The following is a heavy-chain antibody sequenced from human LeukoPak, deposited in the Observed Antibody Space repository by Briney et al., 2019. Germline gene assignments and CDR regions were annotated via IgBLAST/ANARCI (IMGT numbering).Heavy chain of an antibody. V-gene: IGHV3-74*01. Sequence: GPSLRPSCAASGLTFSAYWMHWVRQAPRKRLLWVSRINSDGSSTIYADSVKGRFTISRDSAENTLYLQMNSLRAEDTAVYYCAGEILYGDSVGFDYWAQGTLVTVSS. CDR3: AGEILYGDSVGFDY. CDR2: INSDGSST. CDR1: GLTFSAYW. D-gene: IGHD4-17*01. J-gene: IGHJ4*02.